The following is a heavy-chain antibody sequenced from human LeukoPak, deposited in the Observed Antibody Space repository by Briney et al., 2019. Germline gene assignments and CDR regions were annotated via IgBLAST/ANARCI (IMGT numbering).Heavy chain of an antibody. V-gene: IGHV4-59*01. CDR1: GGSISSYY. CDR3: AREEDAFDI. CDR2: IYYSGST. Sequence: SETLSLTCTVSGGSISSYYWSWIRQPPGKGLEWIGYIYYSGSTNYNPSLKSRVTISVNTSKNQFSLKLSSVTAADTAVYYCAREEDAFDIWGQGTMVTVSS. J-gene: IGHJ3*02.